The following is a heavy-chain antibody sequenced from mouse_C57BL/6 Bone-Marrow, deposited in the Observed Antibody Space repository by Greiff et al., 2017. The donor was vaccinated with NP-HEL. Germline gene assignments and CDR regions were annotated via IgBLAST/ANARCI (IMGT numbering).Heavy chain of an antibody. J-gene: IGHJ2*01. CDR2: INPYNGGT. CDR1: GYTFTDYY. V-gene: IGHV1-19*01. D-gene: IGHD1-1*01. CDR3: AREEIFYYGSSYGYYFDY. Sequence: VQLQQSGPVLVKPGASVKMSCKASGYTFTDYYMNWVKQSHGKSLEWIGVINPYNGGTSYNQKFKGKATLTVDKSSSTAYMELNSLTSEDSAVYYCAREEIFYYGSSYGYYFDYWGQGTTLTVSS.